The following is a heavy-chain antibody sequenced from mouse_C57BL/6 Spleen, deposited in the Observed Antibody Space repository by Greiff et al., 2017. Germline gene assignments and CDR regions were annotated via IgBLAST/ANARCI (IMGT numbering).Heavy chain of an antibody. CDR1: GYSITSGYY. Sequence: EVQLQQSGPGLVKPSQSLSLTCSVTGYSITSGYYWNWIRQFPGNKLEWMGYISYDGSNNYNPSLKNRISITRDTSKNQFFLKLNSVTTEDTATYYCARGGYGYAFYYAMDYWGQGTSVTVSS. D-gene: IGHD2-2*01. CDR3: ARGGYGYAFYYAMDY. J-gene: IGHJ4*01. V-gene: IGHV3-6*01. CDR2: ISYDGSN.